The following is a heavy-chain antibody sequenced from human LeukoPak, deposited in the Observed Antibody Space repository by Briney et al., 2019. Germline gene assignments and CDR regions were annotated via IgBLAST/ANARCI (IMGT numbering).Heavy chain of an antibody. V-gene: IGHV3-9*01. J-gene: IGHJ4*02. Sequence: GRSLRLSCAAFGFTFDDYAMHWVRQAPGKGLEWVSGISWNSGSIGYADSVKGRFTISRDNAKNSLYLQMNSLRAEDTALYYCAKDISGSYSGTFDYWGQGTLVTVSS. CDR3: AKDISGSYSGTFDY. CDR1: GFTFDDYA. D-gene: IGHD1-26*01. CDR2: ISWNSGSI.